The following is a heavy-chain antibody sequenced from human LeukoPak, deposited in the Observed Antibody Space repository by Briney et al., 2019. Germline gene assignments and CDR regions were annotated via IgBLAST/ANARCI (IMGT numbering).Heavy chain of an antibody. CDR3: ARSDEDSTSPYYYYYMDV. CDR2: TYYRSKWYN. D-gene: IGHD2-2*01. CDR1: GDSVSSNSAA. Sequence: SQTLSFTCAISGDSVSSNSAAWNWIRQSPSRGLEWLGRTYYRSKWYNDYAVSVKSRITINPDTSKNQFSLQLNSVTPEDTAVYYCARSDEDSTSPYYYYYMDVWGKGTTVTISS. V-gene: IGHV6-1*01. J-gene: IGHJ6*03.